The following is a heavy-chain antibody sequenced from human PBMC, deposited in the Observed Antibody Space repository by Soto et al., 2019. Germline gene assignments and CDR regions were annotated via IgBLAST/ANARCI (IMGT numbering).Heavy chain of an antibody. V-gene: IGHV3-23*01. Sequence: GGALRLSCAASGFTFSSYAMSWVRQAPGKGLEWVSAISGSGGSTYYADSVKGRFTISRDNSKNTLYLQMNSLRAEDTAVYYCAKDLGSGYYYDAFDIWGQGTMVTVSS. CDR1: GFTFSSYA. CDR2: ISGSGGST. D-gene: IGHD3-22*01. J-gene: IGHJ3*02. CDR3: AKDLGSGYYYDAFDI.